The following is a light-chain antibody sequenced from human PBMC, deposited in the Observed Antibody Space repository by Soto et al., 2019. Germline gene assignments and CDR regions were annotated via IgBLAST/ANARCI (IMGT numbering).Light chain of an antibody. CDR2: EVS. V-gene: IGLV2-14*01. J-gene: IGLJ1*01. Sequence: QSALTQPASVSGSPGQSITISCTGTSSDVGGYNYDSWYQQHPGKAPKIMIYEVSNRPSGVSNRFSGSKSGNTASLTISGLQAEDEADYDCSSYTSSNTQVDVFATGTKVAVL. CDR1: SSDVGGYNY. CDR3: SSYTSSNTQVDV.